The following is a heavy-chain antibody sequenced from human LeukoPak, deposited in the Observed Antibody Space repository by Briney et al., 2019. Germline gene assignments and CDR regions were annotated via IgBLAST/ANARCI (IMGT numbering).Heavy chain of an antibody. Sequence: GGSLRLSCAASGFTFSSYWMHWVRQAPGKGLEWVSTISIGVYSTYYTDSVQGRFTISRDNSKNTLYLQMNSLRAEGKGVYYCAKDWSYSSSSAYYFDCWGQGTLVTVSS. CDR3: AKDWSYSSSSAYYFDC. J-gene: IGHJ4*02. D-gene: IGHD6-6*01. V-gene: IGHV3-23*01. CDR1: GFTFSSYW. CDR2: ISIGVYST.